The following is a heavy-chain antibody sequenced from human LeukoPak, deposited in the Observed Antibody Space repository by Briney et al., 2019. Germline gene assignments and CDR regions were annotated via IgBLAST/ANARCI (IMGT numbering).Heavy chain of an antibody. J-gene: IGHJ6*03. CDR1: GGTFSSYA. D-gene: IGHD6-19*01. CDR3: ARVISGSLRFNYYYYMDA. V-gene: IGHV1-69*01. Sequence: SSVKVSCKASGGTFSSYAISWVRQAPGQGLEWMGGIIPIFGTANYAQKFQGRVTITADESTSTAYMELSSLRSEDTAVYYCARVISGSLRFNYYYYMDAWGKGATVTVSS. CDR2: IIPIFGTA.